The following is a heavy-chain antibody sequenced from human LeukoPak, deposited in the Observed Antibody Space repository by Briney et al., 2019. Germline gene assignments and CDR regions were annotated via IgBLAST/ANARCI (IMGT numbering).Heavy chain of an antibody. CDR2: IYYSGST. CDR3: ARQPPVLRFLEWSYYFDY. CDR1: GGSISSSSYY. D-gene: IGHD3-3*01. V-gene: IGHV4-39*01. J-gene: IGHJ4*02. Sequence: PSETLSLTCTVSGGSISSSSYYWGWIRQPPGKGLEWIGRIYYSGSTYYNPSLKSRVTISVDTSKNQFSLKLISVTAADTAVYYCARQPPVLRFLEWSYYFDYWGQGTLVTVSS.